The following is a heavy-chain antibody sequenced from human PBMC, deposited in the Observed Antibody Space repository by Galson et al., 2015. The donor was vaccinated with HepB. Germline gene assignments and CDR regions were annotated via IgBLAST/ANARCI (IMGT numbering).Heavy chain of an antibody. Sequence: SLRLSCAASGYTFSSYSFNWVRQAPGKGLEWLSSFRGSGGYIFYADSVKGRFTISRDNGNNFLYPKMNSLRAEETAVFYCASGFNPPHSYYGMAVWGQGTTVTVSS. CDR2: FRGSGGYI. D-gene: IGHD1-14*01. CDR1: GYTFSSYS. V-gene: IGHV3-21*06. J-gene: IGHJ6*02. CDR3: ASGFNPPHSYYGMAV.